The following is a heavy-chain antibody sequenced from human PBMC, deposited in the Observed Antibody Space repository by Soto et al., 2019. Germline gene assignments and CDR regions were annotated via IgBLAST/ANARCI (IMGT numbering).Heavy chain of an antibody. J-gene: IGHJ6*03. V-gene: IGHV1-69*02. Sequence: QVQLVQSGAEVKKPGSSVKVSCKASGGTFSSYTISWVRQAPGQGLEWMGRIITILGIANYAQKFQGRVTITADKSTSTAYRELSSLRSEDTAVYYCARGFYYGSGAKPHYYYYMDVWGKGTTVTVSS. D-gene: IGHD3-10*01. CDR3: ARGFYYGSGAKPHYYYYMDV. CDR2: IITILGIA. CDR1: GGTFSSYT.